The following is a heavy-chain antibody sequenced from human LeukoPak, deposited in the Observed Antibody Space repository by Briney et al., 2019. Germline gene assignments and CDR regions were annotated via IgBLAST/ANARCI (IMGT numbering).Heavy chain of an antibody. D-gene: IGHD6-19*01. CDR2: IYYSGST. CDR1: GRSISSYY. CDR3: ARGQAVAGTDSWFHP. V-gene: IGHV4-59*01. J-gene: IGHJ5*02. Sequence: WETLSLTCTVWGRSISSYYWSWIRQPPGKAREYIGYIYYSGSTNYNPYLKSRVTISVDTSKNQFSLELSSVTAADTAVYYCARGQAVAGTDSWFHPWGQGTLVTVSS.